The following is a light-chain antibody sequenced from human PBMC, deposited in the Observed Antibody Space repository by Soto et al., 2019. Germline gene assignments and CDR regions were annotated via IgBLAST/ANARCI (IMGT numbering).Light chain of an antibody. Sequence: DIQMTQSPSSLSASVGDRVTVTCRASQSISSYLNWYQQKPGKAPNLLIYAASSLQSGVPSRFSGSGSGTAFTLTISSLQPEDSATYYCQQSYSAPVTFGQGTKVDIK. CDR1: QSISSY. CDR2: AAS. V-gene: IGKV1-39*01. CDR3: QQSYSAPVT. J-gene: IGKJ1*01.